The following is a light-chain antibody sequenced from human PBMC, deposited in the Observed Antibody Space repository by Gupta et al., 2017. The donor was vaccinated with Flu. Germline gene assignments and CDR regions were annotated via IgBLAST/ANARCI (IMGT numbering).Light chain of an antibody. Sequence: EIVMTQSPATLSVSPGERATLSCRASQSVSSNLAWYHQKPGQAPRLLIYGASTRATGIPARFSGSGSGTEFTLTISSLQSEDFAVYYCQQDNNWPRTFGQGSKLEIK. V-gene: IGKV3-15*01. CDR2: GAS. CDR1: QSVSSN. J-gene: IGKJ2*02. CDR3: QQDNNWPRT.